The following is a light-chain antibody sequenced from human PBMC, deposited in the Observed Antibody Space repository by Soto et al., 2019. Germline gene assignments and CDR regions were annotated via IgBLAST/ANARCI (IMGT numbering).Light chain of an antibody. CDR2: GAS. CDR3: HQYGSTPFT. Sequence: EIVLTQSPGTLSLSPGDRATLSCRASQSVSTNYLAWYQQKLGQAPRLLIYGASSRATGIPDRFSDSGSGTDFTLTISRLEPEDFAVYYCHQYGSTPFTFGPGTKVDIK. CDR1: QSVSTNY. J-gene: IGKJ3*01. V-gene: IGKV3-20*01.